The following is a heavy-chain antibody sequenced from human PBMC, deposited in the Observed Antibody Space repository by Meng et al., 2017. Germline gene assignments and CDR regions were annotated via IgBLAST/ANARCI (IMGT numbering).Heavy chain of an antibody. D-gene: IGHD6-13*01. CDR2: IYYSGST. V-gene: IGHV4-39*07. CDR3: ARAQDQWQQLVEGLYYFDY. CDR1: GGSISSSSYY. J-gene: IGHJ4*02. Sequence: GSLRLSCTVPGGSISSSSYYWGWIRQPPGKGLEWIGSIYYSGSTYYNPSLKSRVTISVDTSKNQFSLKLSSVTAADTAVYYCARAQDQWQQLVEGLYYFDYWGQGTLVTVSS.